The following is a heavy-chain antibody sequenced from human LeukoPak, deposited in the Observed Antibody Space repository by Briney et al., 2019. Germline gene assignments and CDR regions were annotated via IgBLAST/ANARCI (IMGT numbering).Heavy chain of an antibody. D-gene: IGHD3-10*01. CDR3: ARGWGITMVRGVIITESNNDY. J-gene: IGHJ4*02. CDR1: GFSSRIYS. CDR2: IFSIVSSI. V-gene: IGHV3-21*01. Sequence: LRLTSVPSGFSSRIYSMNWVRQTPGKGRGWVSSIFSIVSSINNPYSVRGRFTISRDNAMNSLYLQINSLRAEDTAVYYCARGWGITMVRGVIITESNNDYWGQGTLVTVSA.